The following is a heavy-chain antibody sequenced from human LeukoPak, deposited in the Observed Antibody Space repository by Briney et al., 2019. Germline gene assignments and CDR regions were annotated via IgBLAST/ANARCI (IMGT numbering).Heavy chain of an antibody. V-gene: IGHV4-34*01. J-gene: IGHJ4*02. Sequence: SQTLSLTCAVYGGSFSGYYWSWIRQPPGKGLEWIGEINHSGSTNYNPSLKSRVTISVDTSKNQFSLKLSSVTAADTAVYYCARGPPRYSGSYPLDYWGQGTLVTVSS. CDR1: GGSFSGYY. D-gene: IGHD1-26*01. CDR2: INHSGST. CDR3: ARGPPRYSGSYPLDY.